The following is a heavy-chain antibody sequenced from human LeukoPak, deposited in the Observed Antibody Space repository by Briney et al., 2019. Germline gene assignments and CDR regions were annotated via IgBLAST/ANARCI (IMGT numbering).Heavy chain of an antibody. D-gene: IGHD4-17*01. CDR1: GGTFSSYA. Sequence: ASVKVSCKASGGTFSSYAISWVRQAPGQGLEWMGGIIPIFGTANYAQKFQGRVTITADESTSTAYMELSSLRSEDTAVYYCAREVGLRRYFQYWGQGTLVTVSS. V-gene: IGHV1-69*13. CDR2: IIPIFGTA. J-gene: IGHJ1*01. CDR3: AREVGLRRYFQY.